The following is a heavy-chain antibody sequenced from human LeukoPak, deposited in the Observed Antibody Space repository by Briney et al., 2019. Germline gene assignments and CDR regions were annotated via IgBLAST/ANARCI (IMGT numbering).Heavy chain of an antibody. CDR1: GGSISSYY. J-gene: IGHJ4*02. Sequence: SETLSLTCTVSGGSISSYYWSWIRQPAGKGLEWIGRIYTSGSTNYNPSLKNRVTMSVDTSKNQFSLKLSSVTAADTAVYFCARGVEMSTMIYFDYWGQGTLGTVSS. CDR3: ARGVEMSTMIYFDY. CDR2: IYTSGST. V-gene: IGHV4-4*07. D-gene: IGHD5-24*01.